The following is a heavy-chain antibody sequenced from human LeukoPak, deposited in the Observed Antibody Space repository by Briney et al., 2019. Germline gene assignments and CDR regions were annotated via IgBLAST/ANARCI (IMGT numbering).Heavy chain of an antibody. CDR2: IRYDGSNK. Sequence: PGGSLRLSCAASGFTFSSYGMHWVRQAPGKGLEWVAFIRYDGSNKYYADFVKGRFTISRDNSKNTLYLQMNSLRAEDTAVYYCARESNNWNPHLAPHFDYWGQGTLVTVSS. V-gene: IGHV3-30*02. J-gene: IGHJ4*02. CDR1: GFTFSSYG. CDR3: ARESNNWNPHLAPHFDY. D-gene: IGHD1-20*01.